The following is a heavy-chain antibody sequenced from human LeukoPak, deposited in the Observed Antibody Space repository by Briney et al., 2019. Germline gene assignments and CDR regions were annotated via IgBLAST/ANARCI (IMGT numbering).Heavy chain of an antibody. J-gene: IGHJ5*02. CDR3: ARGKYSSQYNRFDP. V-gene: IGHV3-48*04. CDR1: VFTFSSYS. D-gene: IGHD6-6*01. Sequence: GGSLRLSCAASVFTFSSYSMNWVRQAPGKGLEWVSYISSSSSTIYYADSVKGRFTISRDNAKNSLYLQMNSLRAEDTAVYYCARGKYSSQYNRFDPWGQGTLVTVSS. CDR2: ISSSSSTI.